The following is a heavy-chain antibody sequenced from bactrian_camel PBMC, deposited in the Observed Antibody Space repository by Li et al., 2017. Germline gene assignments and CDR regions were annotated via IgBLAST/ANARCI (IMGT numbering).Heavy chain of an antibody. D-gene: IGHD5*01. CDR1: GFSFGNYW. J-gene: IGHJ4*01. CDR3: TPGVY. Sequence: QLVESGGGLVQPGGSLTLSCAASGFSFGNYWTYWVRQAPGKGLEWVSSINEDSVTKIYADSVKGRFTISRDNAKNTVYLQMNSLKSEDTARYYCTPGVYWGQGTQVTVS. CDR2: INEDSVTK. V-gene: IGHV3S1*01.